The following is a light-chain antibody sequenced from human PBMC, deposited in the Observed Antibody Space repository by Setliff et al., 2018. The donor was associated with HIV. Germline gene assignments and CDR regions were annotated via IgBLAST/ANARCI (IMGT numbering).Light chain of an antibody. V-gene: IGLV2-14*01. CDR2: EVR. Sequence: QSVLAQPASVSGSPGQSITISCTGTSSDVGGYNYVSWYQQHPGKAPKLIISEVRNRPSGVSNRFSGSKSGNTASLTISGLQAEDEADYYCSSYAITNTLPFGTGTKGTVL. CDR3: SSYAITNTLP. J-gene: IGLJ1*01. CDR1: SSDVGGYNY.